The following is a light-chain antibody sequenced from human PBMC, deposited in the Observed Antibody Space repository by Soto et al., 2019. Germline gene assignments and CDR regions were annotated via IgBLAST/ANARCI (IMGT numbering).Light chain of an antibody. J-gene: IGKJ1*01. CDR1: QSISSW. CDR2: AAS. Sequence: IHITRYPLNLSRSFRHRVTITCRASQSISSWLAWYQQKPGKAPKLLIYAASSLQSGVPSRFSGSGSGTDFTLTISSLQPEDFATYSCLQDYNYPRKLGNGTKV. CDR3: LQDYNYPRK. V-gene: IGKV1-6*01.